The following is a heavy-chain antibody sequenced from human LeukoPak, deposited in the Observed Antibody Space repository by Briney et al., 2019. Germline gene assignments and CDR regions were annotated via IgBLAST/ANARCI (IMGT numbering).Heavy chain of an antibody. Sequence: SETLSLTCTVSGGSISSSSYYWGWIRQPPGKGLEWIGSIYYSGSTYYNPSLKSRVTISVDTSKNQFSLKLSSVTAADTAVYYCARGIEFLEWLSGGYFDYWGQGTLVTVSS. D-gene: IGHD3-3*01. CDR2: IYYSGST. V-gene: IGHV4-39*07. J-gene: IGHJ4*02. CDR1: GGSISSSSYY. CDR3: ARGIEFLEWLSGGYFDY.